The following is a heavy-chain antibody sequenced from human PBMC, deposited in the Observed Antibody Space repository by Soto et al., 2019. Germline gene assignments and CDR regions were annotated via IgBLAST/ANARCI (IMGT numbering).Heavy chain of an antibody. CDR1: GGSISSYY. J-gene: IGHJ6*03. Sequence: SETLSLTCTVSGGSISSYYWSWIRQPPGKGLEWIGYIYYSGSTNYNPSLKSRVTISVDTSKNQFSLKLSSVTAADTAVYYCARSETTVINYYYYMDVWGKGTTVTVSS. CDR3: ARSETTVINYYYYMDV. V-gene: IGHV4-59*01. CDR2: IYYSGST. D-gene: IGHD4-17*01.